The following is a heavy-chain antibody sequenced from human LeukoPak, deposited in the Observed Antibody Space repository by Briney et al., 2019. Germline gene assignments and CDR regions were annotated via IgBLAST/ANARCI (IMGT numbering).Heavy chain of an antibody. CDR3: ARDRALPRPPMRTTYYFDY. Sequence: GGSLRLSCAASGFTFSDYWMSWVRQAPGKGLEWVANIKQDGTEKNYVDSVKGRFTISRDNSKNTLYLQMNSLRAEDTAVYYCARDRALPRPPMRTTYYFDYWGQGTLVTVSS. D-gene: IGHD3-22*01. V-gene: IGHV3-7*01. CDR1: GFTFSDYW. CDR2: IKQDGTEK. J-gene: IGHJ4*02.